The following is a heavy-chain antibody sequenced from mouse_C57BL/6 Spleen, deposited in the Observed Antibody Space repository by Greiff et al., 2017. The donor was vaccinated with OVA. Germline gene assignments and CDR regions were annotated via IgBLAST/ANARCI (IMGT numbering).Heavy chain of an antibody. CDR2: IYPGDGDT. J-gene: IGHJ3*01. CDR1: GYAFSSSW. CDR3: ELGRLAY. Sequence: VKLMESGPELVKPGASVKISCKASGYAFSSSWMNWVKQRPGKGLEWIGRIYPGDGDTNYNGKFKGKATLTADKSSSTAYMQLSSLTSEDSAVYFCELGRLAYWGQGTLVTVSA. D-gene: IGHD4-1*01. V-gene: IGHV1-82*01.